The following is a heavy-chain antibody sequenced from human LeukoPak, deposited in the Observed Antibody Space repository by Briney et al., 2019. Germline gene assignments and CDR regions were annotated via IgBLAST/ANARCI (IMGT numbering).Heavy chain of an antibody. Sequence: APVKVSCKVSGYTLTELSMHWVRQAPGKGLEWMGGFDPEDGETIYAQKFQGRVTMTEDTSTDTAYMELSSLRSEDTAVYYCATSYCSSTSCYLPYYYYYGMDVWGQGTTVTVSS. CDR1: GYTLTELS. CDR2: FDPEDGET. J-gene: IGHJ6*02. D-gene: IGHD2-2*01. V-gene: IGHV1-24*01. CDR3: ATSYCSSTSCYLPYYYYYGMDV.